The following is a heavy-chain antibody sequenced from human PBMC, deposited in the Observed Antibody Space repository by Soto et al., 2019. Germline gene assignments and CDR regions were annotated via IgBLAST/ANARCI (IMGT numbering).Heavy chain of an antibody. V-gene: IGHV1-18*01. J-gene: IGHJ5*02. Sequence: QVQLVQSGGEVKKPGASVKVSCKASGYTFTTYGITWVRQAPGQGLEYLGWISTYNGNTDFAQRFQNRLTLTTDTSTSTAYMELRSLRRDDTAVYYCARAQVLMTPTGFDLWGQGTLVTVSS. CDR1: GYTFTTYG. CDR2: ISTYNGNT. D-gene: IGHD2-8*01. CDR3: ARAQVLMTPTGFDL.